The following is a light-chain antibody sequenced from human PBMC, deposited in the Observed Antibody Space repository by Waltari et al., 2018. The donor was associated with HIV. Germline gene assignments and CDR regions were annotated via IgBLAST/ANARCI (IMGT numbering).Light chain of an antibody. J-gene: IGLJ2*01. CDR1: SRDCCAYHY. Sequence: QSALTQPRPVSESPGPSVTLSCPGTSRDCCAYHYVSWYQQHPGRAPKFIIYNVSERPSGVPDRFSGSKSGNTASLTISGLQAEDEADYYCSSYAGTSNFVLFGGGTKLTVL. CDR2: NVS. V-gene: IGLV2-11*01. CDR3: SSYAGTSNFVL.